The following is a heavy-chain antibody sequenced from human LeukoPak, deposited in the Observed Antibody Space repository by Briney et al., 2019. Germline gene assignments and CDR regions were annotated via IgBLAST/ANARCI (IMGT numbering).Heavy chain of an antibody. CDR1: GFTFSTAY. CDR3: AKDLGRRVTAIDY. CDR2: IRSKRDGGTT. D-gene: IGHD2-21*02. J-gene: IGHJ4*02. V-gene: IGHV3-15*01. Sequence: GGSLRLSCATSGFTFSTAYMSWVRQAPGKGLEWVGRIRSKRDGGTTEYAAPVRGRFTISRDDSEDTLSLQMNSLKTEDTAVYYCAKDLGRRVTAIDYWGQGTLVTVSS.